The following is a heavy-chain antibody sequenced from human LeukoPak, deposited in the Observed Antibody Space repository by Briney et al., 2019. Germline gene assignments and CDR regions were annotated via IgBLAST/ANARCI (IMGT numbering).Heavy chain of an antibody. CDR1: GGSISSGGYS. Sequence: SENLSLTCAVSGGSISSGGYSWSWIRQPPGKGLEWIGYIYHSGSTYYNPSLKSRVTISVDRSKNQFSLKLSSVTAADTAVYYCARDGRYCSSTSCYDGMDVWGQGTTVTVSS. CDR2: IYHSGST. V-gene: IGHV4-30-2*01. CDR3: ARDGRYCSSTSCYDGMDV. D-gene: IGHD2-2*01. J-gene: IGHJ6*02.